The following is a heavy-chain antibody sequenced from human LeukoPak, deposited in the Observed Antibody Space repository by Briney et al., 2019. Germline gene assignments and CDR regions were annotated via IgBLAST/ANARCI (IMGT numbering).Heavy chain of an antibody. V-gene: IGHV3-23*01. CDR1: GFIFSTYA. D-gene: IGHD5-24*01. CDR2: ISGSGGST. CDR3: AKRDGDYFDY. Sequence: GGSLRLSCAASGFIFSTYAMSWVRQAPGKGLEWVSAISGSGGSTYYADSVKGRFTISRDNSKNTLYLQMNSLRAEDTAVYYCAKRDGDYFDYWGQGTLVTVPS. J-gene: IGHJ4*02.